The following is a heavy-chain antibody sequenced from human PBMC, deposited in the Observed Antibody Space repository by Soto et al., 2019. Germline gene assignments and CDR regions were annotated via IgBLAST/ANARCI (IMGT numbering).Heavy chain of an antibody. CDR2: ISNAGNNK. V-gene: IGHV3-30*18. Sequence: QVQLVESGGGVVQPGRSLRLSCAASGFNFSNHGMHRVRQAPGKGLEWVAVISNAGNNKYYADSVKGRFSISRDNSTNMVYLQMNSLRPEDTAVYYCAKDRVKIGYVFDYWGQGTLVTVSS. CDR3: AKDRVKIGYVFDY. D-gene: IGHD2-2*01. CDR1: GFNFSNHG. J-gene: IGHJ4*02.